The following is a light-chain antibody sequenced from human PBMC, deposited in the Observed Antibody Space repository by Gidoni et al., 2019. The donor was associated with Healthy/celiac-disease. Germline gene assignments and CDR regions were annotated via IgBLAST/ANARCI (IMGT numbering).Light chain of an antibody. CDR1: QSLLHSNGYNY. Sequence: DMVMTQSPLSLPVTPGEPASISCRSSQSLLHSNGYNYLDWYLQKPGQSPQLLIYLGSTRAPGVPDRFSGSGSGTDFTLNISRVEAEDVGVYYCMQALQTPPTFGQGTKVEIK. CDR2: LGS. CDR3: MQALQTPPT. J-gene: IGKJ1*01. V-gene: IGKV2-28*01.